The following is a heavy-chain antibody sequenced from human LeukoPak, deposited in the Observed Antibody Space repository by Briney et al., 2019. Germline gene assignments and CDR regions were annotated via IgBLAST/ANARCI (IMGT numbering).Heavy chain of an antibody. CDR3: ARESYYYDSSGPGGYYYYMDV. CDR1: GFTFSSYW. Sequence: GGSLRLSCAASGFTFSSYWMSWVRQAPGKGLEWVGNIKQDGSEKYYVDSVKGRFTISRDNAKNSLYLQMNSLRAEDTAVYYCARESYYYDSSGPGGYYYYMDVWGKGTTVTVSS. J-gene: IGHJ6*03. CDR2: IKQDGSEK. V-gene: IGHV3-7*01. D-gene: IGHD3-22*01.